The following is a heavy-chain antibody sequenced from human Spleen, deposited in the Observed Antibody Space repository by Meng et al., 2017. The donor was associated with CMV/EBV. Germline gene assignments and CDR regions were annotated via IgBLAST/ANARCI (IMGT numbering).Heavy chain of an antibody. CDR2: ISAYNGNT. D-gene: IGHD4-17*01. Sequence: ASVKVSCKASFYTFTTYGISWVRQAPGQGLEWMGWISAYNGNTNYAQELQGRVTMTTDTSTNTAYMELRGLRSDDTAVYYCARVSLDYGDDSVGEWGQGTLVTVSS. J-gene: IGHJ4*02. V-gene: IGHV1-18*01. CDR3: ARVSLDYGDDSVGE. CDR1: FYTFTTYG.